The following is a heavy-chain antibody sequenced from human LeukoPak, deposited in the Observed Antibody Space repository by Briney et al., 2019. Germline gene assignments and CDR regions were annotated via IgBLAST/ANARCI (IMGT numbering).Heavy chain of an antibody. J-gene: IGHJ4*02. CDR1: GFTFDDYA. CDR3: AKGTYPWELLFGY. V-gene: IGHV3-43*02. Sequence: GGSLRLSCAASGFTFDDYAMHWVRQAPGKGLEWVSLISGDGGSTYYADSVKGRFTISRDNSKNSLYLQMNSLRTEGTASYYCAKGTYPWELLFGYWGQGTLVTVSS. D-gene: IGHD1-26*01. CDR2: ISGDGGST.